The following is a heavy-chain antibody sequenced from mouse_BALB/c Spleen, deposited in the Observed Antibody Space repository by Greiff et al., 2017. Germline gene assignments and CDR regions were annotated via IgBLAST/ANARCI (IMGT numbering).Heavy chain of an antibody. D-gene: IGHD2-10*02. Sequence: VQGVESGPGLVAPSQSLSITCTVSGFSLTSYGVHWVRQPPGKGLEWLGVIWAGGSTNYNSALMSRLSISKDNSKSQVFLKMNSLQTDDTAMYYCAREYGNYVDWFAYWGQGTLVTVSA. CDR2: IWAGGST. CDR3: AREYGNYVDWFAY. J-gene: IGHJ3*01. V-gene: IGHV2-9*02. CDR1: GFSLTSYG.